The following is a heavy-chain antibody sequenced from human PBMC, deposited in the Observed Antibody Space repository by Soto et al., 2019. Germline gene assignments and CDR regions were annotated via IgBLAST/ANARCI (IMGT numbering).Heavy chain of an antibody. CDR2: TYYRSKWYN. J-gene: IGHJ5*02. CDR3: SRAWGDRHTPGFDP. CDR1: GDSVSSNSAA. Sequence: SQTLSLTCAISGDSVSSNSAAWNWIRQSPSRGLEWLGRTYYRSKWYNDYAVSVKSRITINPDTSKNQFSLQLNSVTPEDTVVFYWSRAWGDRHTPGFDPWGQGTLVTVSS. V-gene: IGHV6-1*01. D-gene: IGHD3-16*01.